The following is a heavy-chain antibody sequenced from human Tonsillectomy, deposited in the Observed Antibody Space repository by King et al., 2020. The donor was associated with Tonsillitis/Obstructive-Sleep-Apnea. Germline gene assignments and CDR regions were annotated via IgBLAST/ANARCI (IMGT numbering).Heavy chain of an antibody. CDR1: GYTFTSYG. CDR3: ARGMHCSSTSCYRFDP. J-gene: IGHJ5*02. V-gene: IGHV1-18*01. CDR2: ISLYNANT. D-gene: IGHD2-2*02. Sequence: VQLVESGAEVKRPGASVKVSCKASGYTFTSYGISWVRQAPGQGLEWMGWISLYNANTNYAQKLQGRVTMTTDTSTSTAYMELRSLKSDDTAVYYCARGMHCSSTSCYRFDPWGQGTLVTVSS.